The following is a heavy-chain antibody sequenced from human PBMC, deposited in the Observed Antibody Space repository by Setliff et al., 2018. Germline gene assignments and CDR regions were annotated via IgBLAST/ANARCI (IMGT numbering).Heavy chain of an antibody. Sequence: SETLSLTCTVSGGSISPYFWSWIRQSPGKGLEWIGYIYHNGNTNFNPSLKTRVALTTDTGSDTAHMELRNLRSDDAAIYYCAKEPAISLTEAIRRSYYDYALDVWGQGTTVTVSS. CDR1: GGSISPYF. D-gene: IGHD3-9*01. CDR2: IYHNGNT. CDR3: AKEPAISLTEAIRRSYYDYALDV. J-gene: IGHJ6*02. V-gene: IGHV4-59*01.